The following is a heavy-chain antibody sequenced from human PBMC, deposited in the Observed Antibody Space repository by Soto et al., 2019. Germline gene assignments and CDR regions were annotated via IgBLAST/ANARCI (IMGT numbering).Heavy chain of an antibody. Sequence: PSQTLSLTCAISGDSVSSISAAWNWIRQSPSRGLEWLGRTYYRSKWYNDYAVSVKSRITINPDTSKNQFSLQLNSVTPEDTAVYYCARDGLTPIYYYYGMDVWGQGTTVTVSS. CDR3: ARDGLTPIYYYYGMDV. V-gene: IGHV6-1*01. CDR2: TYYRSKWYN. CDR1: GDSVSSISAA. D-gene: IGHD3-9*01. J-gene: IGHJ6*02.